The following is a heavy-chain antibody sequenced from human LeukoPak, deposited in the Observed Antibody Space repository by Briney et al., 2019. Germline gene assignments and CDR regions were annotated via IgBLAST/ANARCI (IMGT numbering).Heavy chain of an antibody. CDR2: IIPIFGTA. CDR1: GGTFSSYA. CDR3: ARGQNWNDAFDY. D-gene: IGHD1-1*01. Sequence: SVKVSCKASGGTFSSYAISWVRQAPGQGLEWMGGIIPIFGTANYAQKFQGRVTITTDESTSTAYMELSSLRSEDTAVYYCARGQNWNDAFDYWGQGTLVTVSS. V-gene: IGHV1-69*05. J-gene: IGHJ4*02.